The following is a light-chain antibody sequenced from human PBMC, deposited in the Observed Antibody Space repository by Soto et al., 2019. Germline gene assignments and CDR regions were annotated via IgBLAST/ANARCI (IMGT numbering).Light chain of an antibody. CDR1: QSLLHSNGYNY. V-gene: IGKV2-28*01. Sequence: DIVMPPSPLSLPVTPGEPASISCRSSQSLLHSNGYNYLDWYLQKPGQSPQLLIYLGSNRASGVPDRFSGSGSGTDFTLKISRVEAEDVGVYYCMQPLQSWTFGQGTKVDIK. CDR2: LGS. J-gene: IGKJ1*01. CDR3: MQPLQSWT.